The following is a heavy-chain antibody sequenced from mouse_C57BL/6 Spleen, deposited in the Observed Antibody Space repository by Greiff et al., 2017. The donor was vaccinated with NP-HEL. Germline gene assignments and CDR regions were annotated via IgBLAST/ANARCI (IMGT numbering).Heavy chain of an antibody. J-gene: IGHJ2*01. CDR2: LYPGDGDT. CDR1: GYAFSSSW. D-gene: IGHD1-1*01. Sequence: QVQLQQSGPELVKPGASVKISCKASGYAFSSSWMNWVKQRPGKGLEWIGRLYPGDGDTNYNEKFKGKATLTADKSSSTAYMQLSSLTSEDSAVYFCARTGSSWDYFDYWGQGTTLTVSS. CDR3: ARTGSSWDYFDY. V-gene: IGHV1-82*01.